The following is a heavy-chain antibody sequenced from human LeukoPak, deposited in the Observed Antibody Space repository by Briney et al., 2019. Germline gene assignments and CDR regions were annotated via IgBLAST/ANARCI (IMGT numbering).Heavy chain of an antibody. CDR1: GFTFSSSA. CDR2: ISASGGST. CDR3: SYGSGSYYTPSFDY. J-gene: IGHJ4*02. Sequence: PGGSLRLSCAASGFTFSSSAMSWVRQVPGKGLEWVSGISASGGSTSYADSVRGRFTISRDNSKNTLYVQMNSLRDEDTAVYYCSYGSGSYYTPSFDYWGQGTLVTVSS. D-gene: IGHD3-10*01. V-gene: IGHV3-23*01.